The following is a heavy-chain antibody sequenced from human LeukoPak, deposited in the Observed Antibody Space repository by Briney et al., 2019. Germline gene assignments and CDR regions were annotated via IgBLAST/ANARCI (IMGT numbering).Heavy chain of an antibody. V-gene: IGHV4-4*07. Sequence: SETLSLTFSVSGGSISSYYWSWIRQPAGKGLERIGRIYTSGSTNYNPSLKSRVTMSVDTSKNQFSLKLSSVTAADTAVYYCARDFYDIWTGSWDWFDPWGQGTLVTVSS. D-gene: IGHD3-9*01. CDR2: IYTSGST. CDR3: ARDFYDIWTGSWDWFDP. CDR1: GGSISSYY. J-gene: IGHJ5*02.